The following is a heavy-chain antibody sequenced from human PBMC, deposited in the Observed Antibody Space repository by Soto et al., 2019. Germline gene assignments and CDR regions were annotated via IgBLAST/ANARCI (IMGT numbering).Heavy chain of an antibody. CDR3: AGDNLGSVAAAGESPLPF. CDR1: GFTFSSYS. Sequence: EVQLVESGGGLVKPGGSLRLSCAASGFTFSSYSMNWVRQAPGKGLEWVSSISSSSSYIYYADSVKGRFTISRDNAKNSLYLQMNSLGVEDTAVYYCAGDNLGSVAAAGESPLPFWGQGTLVTVSS. V-gene: IGHV3-21*01. CDR2: ISSSSSYI. D-gene: IGHD6-13*01. J-gene: IGHJ4*02.